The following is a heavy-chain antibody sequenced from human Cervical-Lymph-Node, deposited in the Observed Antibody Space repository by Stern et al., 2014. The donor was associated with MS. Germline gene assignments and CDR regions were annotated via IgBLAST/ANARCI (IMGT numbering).Heavy chain of an antibody. J-gene: IGHJ5*02. V-gene: IGHV3-66*01. Sequence: EVHLVESGGGLAQPGGSLRLSCAASGLTVSSNYMTWVRQAPGKGLEWVSLIYAGSITHYADSVKGRFTPSRDNSENILYLQMNSLRVEDTAVYYCTREMAARRFDPWGQGTLVIVSS. CDR3: TREMAARRFDP. CDR1: GLTVSSNY. D-gene: IGHD6-6*01. CDR2: IYAGSIT.